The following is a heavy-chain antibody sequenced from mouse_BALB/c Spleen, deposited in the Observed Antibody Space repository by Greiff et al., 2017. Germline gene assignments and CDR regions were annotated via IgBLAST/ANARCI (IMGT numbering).Heavy chain of an antibody. CDR1: GYTFTSYY. CDR2: INPSNGGT. CDR3: TRWNYYHAMDY. Sequence: QVQLKQSGAELVKPGASVKLSCKASGYTFTSYYMYWVKQRPGQGLEWIGEINPSNGGTNFNEKFKSKATLTVDKSSSTAYMQLSSLTSEDSAVYYCTRWNYYHAMDYWGQGTSVTVSS. D-gene: IGHD1-1*01. V-gene: IGHV1S81*02. J-gene: IGHJ4*01.